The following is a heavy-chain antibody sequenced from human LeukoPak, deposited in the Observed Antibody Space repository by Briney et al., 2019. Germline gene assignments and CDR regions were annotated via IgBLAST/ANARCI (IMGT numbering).Heavy chain of an antibody. D-gene: IGHD2-15*01. Sequence: GGSLRLFCAASGFTFSNYDMHWLRQGTGKGLEGVSAIGSAGETYYPGSVKGRFTISRENAKNSLYLQMSSLRAGDTAVYYCARGYCSGGTCYGGPDYWGQGTLVTVSS. V-gene: IGHV3-13*01. CDR1: GFTFSNYD. J-gene: IGHJ4*02. CDR2: IGSAGET. CDR3: ARGYCSGGTCYGGPDY.